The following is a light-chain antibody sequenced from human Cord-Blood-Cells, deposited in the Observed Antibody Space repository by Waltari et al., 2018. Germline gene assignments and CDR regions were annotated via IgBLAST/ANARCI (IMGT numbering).Light chain of an antibody. CDR1: SSDVGGYNY. CDR3: SSYTSSSTLV. V-gene: IGLV2-14*03. J-gene: IGLJ3*02. CDR2: DVS. Sequence: QSALTQPASVSGSPGQSITISCTGTSSDVGGYNYVSWYHQHRGKAPKLMIYDVSNRPSGVSNRFSGSKSGNTASLTISGLQAEDEADYYCSSYTSSSTLVFGGGTKLTVL.